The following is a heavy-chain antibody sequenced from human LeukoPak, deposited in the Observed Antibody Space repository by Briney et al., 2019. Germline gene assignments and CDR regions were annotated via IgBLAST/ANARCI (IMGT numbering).Heavy chain of an antibody. V-gene: IGHV3-21*01. J-gene: IGHJ4*02. CDR3: ARLEYSYGPNFDY. Sequence: GGSLRLSCAASGFTFSSYSMDWVRQAPGKGLEWVSSISSSSSYIYYADSVKGRFTISRDNAKNSLYLQMNSLRAEDTAVYYCARLEYSYGPNFDYWGQGTLVTVSS. CDR1: GFTFSSYS. CDR2: ISSSSSYI. D-gene: IGHD5-18*01.